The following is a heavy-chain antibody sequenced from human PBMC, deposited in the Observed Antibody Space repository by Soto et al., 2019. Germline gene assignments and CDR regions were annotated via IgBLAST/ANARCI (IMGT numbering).Heavy chain of an antibody. D-gene: IGHD3-16*01. Sequence: SETLSLTCTVPGGSISSGTYYWGWIRQPPGKGLEWIGSIHYSGSTYYNPSLKSRVTISVDTSKNQFSLNLSSVTAADTAVYYCARHSGGWLNFDYWGQGTLVTVSS. CDR1: GGSISSGTYY. CDR3: ARHSGGWLNFDY. CDR2: IHYSGST. V-gene: IGHV4-39*01. J-gene: IGHJ4*02.